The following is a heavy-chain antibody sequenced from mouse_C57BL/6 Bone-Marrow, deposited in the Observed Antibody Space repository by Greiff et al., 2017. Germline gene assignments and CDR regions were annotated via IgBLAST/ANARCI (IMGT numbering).Heavy chain of an antibody. J-gene: IGHJ3*01. D-gene: IGHD2-2*01. V-gene: IGHV14-4*01. CDR1: GFNIKDDY. Sequence: VQLQQSGAELVRPGASVKLSCTASGFNIKDDYMHWVKQRPEQGLEWIGWIDPENGDTEYASKFQGKATITADTYSNTAYLQLSSLTSEDTAVYYCTPYGYDGFAYWGQGTLVTVSA. CDR2: IDPENGDT. CDR3: TPYGYDGFAY.